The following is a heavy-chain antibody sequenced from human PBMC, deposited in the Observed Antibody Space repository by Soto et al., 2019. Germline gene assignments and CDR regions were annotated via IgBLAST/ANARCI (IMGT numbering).Heavy chain of an antibody. CDR1: GGSISSYY. D-gene: IGHD3-10*01. CDR3: ARGPTMVRGVPSV. V-gene: IGHV4-59*01. J-gene: IGHJ4*02. CDR2: IYYSGST. Sequence: QVQLQESGPGLVKPSETLSLTCTVSGGSISSYYWSWIRQPPGKGLEWIGYIYYSGSTNYNPSLKSRVTISVDTSKNQCSLKLSSVTAADTAVYYCARGPTMVRGVPSVWGQGTLVTVSS.